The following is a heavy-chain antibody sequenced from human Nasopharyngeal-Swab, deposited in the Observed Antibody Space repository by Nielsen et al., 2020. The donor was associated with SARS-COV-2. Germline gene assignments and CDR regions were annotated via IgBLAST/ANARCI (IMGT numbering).Heavy chain of an antibody. CDR2: FFSTGEP. D-gene: IGHD5-24*01. CDR3: ARKMYYFHAMDV. V-gene: IGHV2-26*01. J-gene: IGHJ6*02. Sequence: WIRQPGKALEWLAHFFSTGEPSYSSSLKRRLTVSEDTSKSQVVLTMTNMDPADTATYYCARKMYYFHAMDVWGQGTTVTVSS.